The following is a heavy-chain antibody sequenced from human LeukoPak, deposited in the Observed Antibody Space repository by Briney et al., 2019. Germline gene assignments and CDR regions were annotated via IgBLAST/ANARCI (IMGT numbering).Heavy chain of an antibody. J-gene: IGHJ4*02. CDR2: IYNSEST. D-gene: IGHD5-24*01. Sequence: SETLSLTCTVSGGSISDYYWSWIRQPPGKGLEWIGYIYNSESTYYNPSLKSRVTISVDTSKNQFSLKLTSVTAADTAVYYCARSRDGYNFVDYWGQGTLVTVSS. V-gene: IGHV4-59*01. CDR1: GGSISDYY. CDR3: ARSRDGYNFVDY.